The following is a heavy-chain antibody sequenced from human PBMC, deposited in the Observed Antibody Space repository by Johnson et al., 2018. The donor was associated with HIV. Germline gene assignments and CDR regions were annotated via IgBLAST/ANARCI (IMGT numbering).Heavy chain of an antibody. CDR3: AREADTEELAHDAFDI. Sequence: QVQLVESGGGVVQPGRSLRLSCAASGFTFSSYAMHWVRQAPGKGLAWVAVISYDGSTKYYADSVKGRFTISRDNSKNTLYLQMNSLRAEDTAVYYCAREADTEELAHDAFDIWGQGTMVTVSS. V-gene: IGHV3-30-3*01. CDR2: ISYDGSTK. CDR1: GFTFSSYA. D-gene: IGHD5-18*01. J-gene: IGHJ3*02.